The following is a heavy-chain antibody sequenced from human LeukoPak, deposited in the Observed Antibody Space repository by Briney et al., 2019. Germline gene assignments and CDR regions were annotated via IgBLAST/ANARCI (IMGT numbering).Heavy chain of an antibody. Sequence: GGSLRLSCAASGFTFSTYGMHCVRQAPGKGLEWVAFIRYDGSNKYYADSVKGRFTISRDNSKNTLYLQMNSLRAEDTAVHYCAKDHYYGDYADYWGQGTLVTVSS. V-gene: IGHV3-30*02. CDR3: AKDHYYGDYADY. CDR1: GFTFSTYG. D-gene: IGHD4-17*01. CDR2: IRYDGSNK. J-gene: IGHJ4*02.